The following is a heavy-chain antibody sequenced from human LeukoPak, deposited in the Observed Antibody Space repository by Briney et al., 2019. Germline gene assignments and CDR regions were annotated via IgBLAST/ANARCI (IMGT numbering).Heavy chain of an antibody. V-gene: IGHV3-21*01. Sequence: PGGSLRLSCAASGFTFTSYSMNWVRQAPGKGLEWVSSISSSSSYISYADSVRGRFTISRGNAMNSLYLQMNSLRAEDTAVYYCARAYSYGYFGWGQGTLVTVSS. D-gene: IGHD5-18*01. CDR2: ISSSSSYI. CDR3: ARAYSYGYFG. J-gene: IGHJ4*02. CDR1: GFTFTSYS.